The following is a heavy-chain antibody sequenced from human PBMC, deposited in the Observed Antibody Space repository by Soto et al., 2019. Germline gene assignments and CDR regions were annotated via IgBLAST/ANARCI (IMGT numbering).Heavy chain of an antibody. CDR2: MYNTGST. Sequence: SETLALTCTVSGGSISSYYWSWIRQPPGKGLEWIGYMYNTGSTIYNPSLKSRVTISVDTSKNQFSLKLNSVTAADTAVYYCARDLWGYCGADCYPLDVWGQGTTVTVSS. D-gene: IGHD2-21*02. CDR1: GGSISSYY. CDR3: ARDLWGYCGADCYPLDV. J-gene: IGHJ6*02. V-gene: IGHV4-59*01.